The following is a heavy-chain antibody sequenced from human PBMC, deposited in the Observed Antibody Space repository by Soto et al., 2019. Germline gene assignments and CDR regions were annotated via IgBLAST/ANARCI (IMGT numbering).Heavy chain of an antibody. V-gene: IGHV4-4*07. CDR3: ARGQRFSDSFDP. Sequence: QVQLQESGPGLVKPSETLSLTCTVSGGAISGYYWTWIRQSAGKGLEWIGRIYSSGGTKYNPSLKCRVTMSLDTSKNQFSLRLSSVTAADTAVYDCARGQRFSDSFDPWGQGTLVTVSS. CDR1: GGAISGYY. CDR2: IYSSGGT. J-gene: IGHJ5*02. D-gene: IGHD3-3*01.